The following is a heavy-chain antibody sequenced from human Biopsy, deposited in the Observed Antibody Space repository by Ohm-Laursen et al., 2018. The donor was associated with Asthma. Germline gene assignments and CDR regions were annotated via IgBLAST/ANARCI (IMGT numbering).Heavy chain of an antibody. D-gene: IGHD6-6*01. V-gene: IGHV3-33*08. Sequence: SLRLSCAASRFTYGMHWVRQAPGKGLEWVSFIWYDGRKKTYADSVKGRLTISRDNSKNTLYLQMNSLRAEDTAVYYCARKIAARGGMGVWGQGTTVTVSS. CDR2: IWYDGRKK. J-gene: IGHJ6*02. CDR3: ARKIAARGGMGV. CDR1: RFTYG.